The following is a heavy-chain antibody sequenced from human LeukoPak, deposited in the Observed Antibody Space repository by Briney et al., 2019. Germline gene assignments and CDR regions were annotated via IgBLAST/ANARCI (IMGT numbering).Heavy chain of an antibody. Sequence: GGSLRLSCEGLGLMMSNHGMNWVRQAPGKGLEWVAFIRYDGSNKYYADSVKGRFTISRDNSKNTLYLQMNSLRAEDTAVYYCAKVGYSYGHSWGQGTLVTVSS. J-gene: IGHJ4*02. D-gene: IGHD5-18*01. CDR3: AKVGYSYGHS. CDR2: IRYDGSNK. V-gene: IGHV3-30*02. CDR1: GLMMSNHG.